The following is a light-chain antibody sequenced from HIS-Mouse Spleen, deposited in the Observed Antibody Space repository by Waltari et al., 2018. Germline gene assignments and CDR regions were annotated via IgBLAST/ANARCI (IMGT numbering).Light chain of an antibody. Sequence: QSALTQPASVSGSPGQSITISCTGTSSDVGSYNLVSWYQQHPGKAPKLMIYEGRKRPSGVSNRVSGSKSGNTASLTIAGLQAEDEADYYCCSYAGSSTWVFGGGTKLTVL. CDR1: SSDVGSYNL. J-gene: IGLJ3*02. CDR3: CSYAGSSTWV. V-gene: IGLV2-23*01. CDR2: EGR.